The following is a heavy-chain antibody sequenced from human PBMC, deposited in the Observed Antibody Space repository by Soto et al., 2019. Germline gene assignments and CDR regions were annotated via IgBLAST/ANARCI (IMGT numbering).Heavy chain of an antibody. CDR2: IIPIFGTA. Sequence: ASVKVSCKASGGTFSSYAISWVRQAPGQGLEWMGGIIPIFGTANYAQKFQGRVTITADESTSTAYMELSSLRSEDTAVYYCARVPEMVRGVMGGYYFDYWGQGTLVTVSS. D-gene: IGHD3-10*01. V-gene: IGHV1-69*13. J-gene: IGHJ4*02. CDR3: ARVPEMVRGVMGGYYFDY. CDR1: GGTFSSYA.